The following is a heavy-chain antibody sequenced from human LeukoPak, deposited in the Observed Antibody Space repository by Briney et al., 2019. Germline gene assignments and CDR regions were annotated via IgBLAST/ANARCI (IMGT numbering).Heavy chain of an antibody. Sequence: ASVKVSCKASGYTFTSYYMHWVQQAPGQGLEWMGIINPSGGSTSYAQKFQGRVTMTRDTSTSTVYMELSSLRSEDTAVYYCARDMGFRLKAFDIWGQGTMVTVSS. D-gene: IGHD3-3*01. CDR3: ARDMGFRLKAFDI. CDR2: INPSGGST. V-gene: IGHV1-46*01. CDR1: GYTFTSYY. J-gene: IGHJ3*02.